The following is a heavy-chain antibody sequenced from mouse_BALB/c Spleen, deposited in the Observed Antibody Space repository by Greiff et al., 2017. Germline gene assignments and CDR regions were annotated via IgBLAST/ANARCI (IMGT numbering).Heavy chain of an antibody. CDR3: ARGYGKPLYYAMDY. CDR2: ISTYYGNT. Sequence: VKLQESGPELVRPGVSVKISCKGSGYTFTDYAMHWVKQSHAKSLEWIGVISTYYGNTNYNQKFKGKATMTVDKSSSTAYMELARLTSEDSAIYYCARGYGKPLYYAMDYWGQGTSVTVSS. J-gene: IGHJ4*01. V-gene: IGHV1-67*01. CDR1: GYTFTDYA. D-gene: IGHD2-10*02.